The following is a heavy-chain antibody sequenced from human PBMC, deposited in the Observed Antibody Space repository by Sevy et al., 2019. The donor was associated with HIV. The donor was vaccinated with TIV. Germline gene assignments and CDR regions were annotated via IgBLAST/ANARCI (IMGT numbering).Heavy chain of an antibody. CDR3: ARSPPIVVVPGAPSWFDP. CDR1: GGSFSGYY. CDR2: INHSGST. D-gene: IGHD2-2*01. V-gene: IGHV4-34*01. Sequence: SETLSLTCAVHGGSFSGYYWNWIRQPPGKGLEWIGEINHSGSTNYNPSLKSRVTISEDTSKNQFSLKLSSVTAADTAVYYCARSPPIVVVPGAPSWFDPWGQGTLVTVSS. J-gene: IGHJ5*02.